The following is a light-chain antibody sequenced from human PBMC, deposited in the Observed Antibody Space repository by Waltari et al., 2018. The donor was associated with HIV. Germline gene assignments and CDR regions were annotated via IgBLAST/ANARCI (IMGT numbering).Light chain of an antibody. CDR1: SSNLGSNY. J-gene: IGLJ3*02. Sequence: QSVLTQPPSASGTPGQRVTISCSGSSSNLGSNYVNWYRHLPGTAPELLMYRTNQRPAGVPDRFSASKSGTSASLAITGPQSEDEAHYYCAAWDDSLSRPVFGGGTRLTVL. V-gene: IGLV1-47*01. CDR3: AAWDDSLSRPV. CDR2: RTN.